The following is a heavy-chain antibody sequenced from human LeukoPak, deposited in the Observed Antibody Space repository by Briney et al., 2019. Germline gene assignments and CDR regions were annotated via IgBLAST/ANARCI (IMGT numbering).Heavy chain of an antibody. V-gene: IGHV1-18*01. D-gene: IGHD4-23*01. CDR2: ISPYNGNT. CDR1: GYTFFSYG. Sequence: ASVRVSCTASGYTFFSYGIAWVRQAPGQGLEWMGWISPYNGNTIYAEKLQRRVTMTTDTSTSTAYMELRSLRSDDTAVYYCARESSGNLPGDAFDIWGQGTMVTVSS. J-gene: IGHJ3*02. CDR3: ARESSGNLPGDAFDI.